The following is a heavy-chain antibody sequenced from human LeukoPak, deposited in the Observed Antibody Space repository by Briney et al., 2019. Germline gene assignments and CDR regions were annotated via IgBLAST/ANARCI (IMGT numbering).Heavy chain of an antibody. V-gene: IGHV3-7*01. CDR2: IKQDGSEK. CDR3: ARDVYNMGDY. J-gene: IGHJ4*02. CDR1: GFILSTFD. D-gene: IGHD1-1*01. Sequence: GGSLRLSCAASGFILSTFDMNWVRQAPGKGLEWVANIKQDGSEKYYLDSVKGRFTISRDNAKNSLYLQMNSLRAEDTAVYYCARDVYNMGDYWGQGTLVTVSS.